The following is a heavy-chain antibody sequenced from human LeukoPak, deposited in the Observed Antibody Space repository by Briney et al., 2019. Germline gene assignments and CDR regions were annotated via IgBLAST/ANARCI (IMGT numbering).Heavy chain of an antibody. V-gene: IGHV3-53*05. CDR1: GFTISSNY. CDR2: IYSGGNT. D-gene: IGHD1-26*01. Sequence: GGSLKLSCAASGFTISSNYMNWVRQAPGQGLEWVSVIYSGGNTYYADSVQGTFTISRDNSQNTLYHQMNRLRDEDTAIYYCARSWDARLNFDYWGQGTLVTVSS. CDR3: ARSWDARLNFDY. J-gene: IGHJ4*02.